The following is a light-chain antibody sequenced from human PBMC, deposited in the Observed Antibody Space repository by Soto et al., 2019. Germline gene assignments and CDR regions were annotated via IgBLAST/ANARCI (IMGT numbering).Light chain of an antibody. CDR2: DAL. V-gene: IGKV3-11*01. CDR1: QSVDWY. Sequence: EIVLTQSPATLYLSPGDRATLSCRASQSVDWYVAWYQQKPGQAPRLLIYDALKRATGTPDRFSGSGSGTDFTLTISRLEPEDFAVDYCQQRRNWPPITFGPGTKVDLK. CDR3: QQRRNWPPIT. J-gene: IGKJ3*01.